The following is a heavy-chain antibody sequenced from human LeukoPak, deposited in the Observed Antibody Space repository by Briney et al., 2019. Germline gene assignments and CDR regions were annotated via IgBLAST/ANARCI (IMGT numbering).Heavy chain of an antibody. D-gene: IGHD3-3*01. CDR2: ISSSSSTI. J-gene: IGHJ5*02. CDR3: ARDSYDFWSGYYPGS. Sequence: GGSLRLSCAASGFTFSSYSMNWVRQAPGKGLEWVSYISSSSSTIYYADSVKGRFTISRDNAKNSLYLQMNSLRAEDTAVYYCARDSYDFWSGYYPGSWGQGTLVTVSS. V-gene: IGHV3-48*01. CDR1: GFTFSSYS.